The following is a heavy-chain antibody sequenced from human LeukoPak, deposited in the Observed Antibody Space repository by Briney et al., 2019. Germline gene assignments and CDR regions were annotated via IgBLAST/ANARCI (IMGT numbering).Heavy chain of an antibody. D-gene: IGHD1-26*01. CDR2: MNPNSGNT. V-gene: IGHV1-8*01. J-gene: IGHJ4*02. CDR1: GYTLTSYD. Sequence: ASVKVSCKASGYTLTSYDINWVRQATGQGPEWMGWMNPNSGNTGYGEKFQGRVTMTRNTSISTAYMELSSLRSEDTAVYYCSRGLWELSDWGQGTLVTVSS. CDR3: SRGLWELSD.